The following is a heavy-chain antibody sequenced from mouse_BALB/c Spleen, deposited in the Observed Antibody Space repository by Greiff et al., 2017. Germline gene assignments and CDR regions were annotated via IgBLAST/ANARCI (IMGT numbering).Heavy chain of an antibody. J-gene: IGHJ3*01. CDR2: IDPYNGGT. V-gene: IGHV1S135*01. Sequence: EVKLQQSGPELVKPGASVKVSCKASGYAFTSYNMYWVKQSHGKSLEWIGYIDPYNGGTSYNQKFKGKATLTVDKSSSTAYMHLNSLTSEDSAVYYCARLDYYGSSWGPYWGQGTLVTVSA. CDR1: GYAFTSYN. CDR3: ARLDYYGSSWGPY. D-gene: IGHD1-1*01.